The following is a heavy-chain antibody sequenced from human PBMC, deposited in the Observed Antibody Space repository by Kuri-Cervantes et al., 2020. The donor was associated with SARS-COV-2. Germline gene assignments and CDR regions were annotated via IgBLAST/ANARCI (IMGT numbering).Heavy chain of an antibody. V-gene: IGHV1-8*01. CDR3: ARDGRYGETGGSKAAFDI. CDR1: GYTFTSYD. Sequence: ASVKVSCKASGYTFTSYDINWVRQATGQGLEWMGWMNPNSGNTGYAQKFQGRVTMTRNTSISTAYMELSSLRSEDTAVYYCARDGRYGETGGSKAAFDIWGQGTMVTVSS. J-gene: IGHJ3*02. CDR2: MNPNSGNT. D-gene: IGHD4-17*01.